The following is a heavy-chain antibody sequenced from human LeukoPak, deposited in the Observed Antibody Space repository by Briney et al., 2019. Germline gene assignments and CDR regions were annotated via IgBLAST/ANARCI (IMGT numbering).Heavy chain of an antibody. D-gene: IGHD3-10*01. J-gene: IGHJ4*02. CDR1: GGSISNYY. Sequence: SETLSLTCTVSGGSISNYYWSWIRQPAGMGLEWIGRIYDSGSTNYNPSLKSRVTMSVDTSNNQFSLNLSSVTAADTAVYYCARTSARGAQFDYWGQGTLVTVSS. CDR2: IYDSGST. CDR3: ARTSARGAQFDY. V-gene: IGHV4-4*07.